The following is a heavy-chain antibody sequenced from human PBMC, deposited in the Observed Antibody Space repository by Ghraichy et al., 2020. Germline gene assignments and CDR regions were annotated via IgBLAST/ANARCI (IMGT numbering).Heavy chain of an antibody. CDR1: GGSISSSSYY. Sequence: SETLSLTCTVSGGSISSSSYYWGWIRQPPGKGLEWIGSIYYSGSTYYNPSPKSRVTISVDTSKNQFSLKLSSVTAADTAVYYCARLAYYYDSSGYYSPYFDYWGQGTLVTVSS. D-gene: IGHD3-22*01. J-gene: IGHJ4*02. CDR3: ARLAYYYDSSGYYSPYFDY. CDR2: IYYSGST. V-gene: IGHV4-39*01.